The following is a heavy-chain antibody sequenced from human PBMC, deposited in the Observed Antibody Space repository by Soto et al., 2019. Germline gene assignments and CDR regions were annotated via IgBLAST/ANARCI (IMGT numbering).Heavy chain of an antibody. J-gene: IGHJ5*02. V-gene: IGHV1-69*13. CDR1: GGTFSSYA. CDR2: IIPIFGTA. CDR3: ARVNYDFWSGYYQNWFDP. D-gene: IGHD3-3*01. Sequence: ASVKVSCKASGGTFSSYAISWVRQAPGQGLEWMGGIIPIFGTANYAQKFQGRVTITADESTSTAYMELSSLRSEDTAVYYCARVNYDFWSGYYQNWFDPWGQGTLVTVSS.